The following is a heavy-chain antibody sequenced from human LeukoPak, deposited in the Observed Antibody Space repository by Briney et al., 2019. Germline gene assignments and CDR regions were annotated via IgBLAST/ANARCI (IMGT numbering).Heavy chain of an antibody. CDR2: IYPGDSDT. D-gene: IGHD5-18*01. J-gene: IGHJ4*02. Sequence: GESLKISCKDSGSSFTSYWIGWVRQLPGKGLEWMGIIYPGDSDTRYSPSFQGQVTISADKSINTAYLQWSSLKASDTAIYYCARRGEAMDPFDYWGQGTLVTVSS. V-gene: IGHV5-51*01. CDR3: ARRGEAMDPFDY. CDR1: GSSFTSYW.